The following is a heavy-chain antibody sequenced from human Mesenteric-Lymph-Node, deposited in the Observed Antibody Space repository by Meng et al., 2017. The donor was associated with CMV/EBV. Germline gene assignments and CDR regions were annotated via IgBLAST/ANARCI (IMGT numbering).Heavy chain of an antibody. D-gene: IGHD3-10*01. Sequence: SVKVSCKASGGTFSSYAISWVRQAPGQGLEWMGGIIPILGIANYAQKFQGRVTITADKSTSTAYMELSSLRSEDTAVYYCARRMVRGVRGEYYYYGMDVWGQGTTVTVSS. CDR1: GGTFSSYA. J-gene: IGHJ6*02. V-gene: IGHV1-69*10. CDR2: IIPILGIA. CDR3: ARRMVRGVRGEYYYYGMDV.